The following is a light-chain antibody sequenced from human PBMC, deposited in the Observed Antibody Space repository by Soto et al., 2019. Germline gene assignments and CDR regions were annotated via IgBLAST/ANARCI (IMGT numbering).Light chain of an antibody. Sequence: AIRMTQSPSSFSASTGDRVTITCRASQGISSYLAWYQQKPGKAPKLLIYAASTLQSGVPSRFSGSGSETDFTLTISCLQSEEFATYYCQQYYSYPHTCGQGTKVEIK. CDR2: AAS. J-gene: IGKJ1*01. V-gene: IGKV1-8*01. CDR3: QQYYSYPHT. CDR1: QGISSY.